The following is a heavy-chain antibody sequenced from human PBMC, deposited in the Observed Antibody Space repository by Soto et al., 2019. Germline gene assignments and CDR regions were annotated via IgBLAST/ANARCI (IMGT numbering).Heavy chain of an antibody. Sequence: VQLLESGGGVVQPGRSLRLSCAASGFTFNTYGMHWVRQAPGKGLEWVSVIAYDGSNRYYADSVKGRFTISRDNSKNTLYLQMNSLRPEDTAVYYCAKDGGTGKYYDYWGQGTLVTVSS. J-gene: IGHJ4*02. CDR3: AKDGGTGKYYDY. D-gene: IGHD2-8*02. CDR2: IAYDGSNR. CDR1: GFTFNTYG. V-gene: IGHV3-30*18.